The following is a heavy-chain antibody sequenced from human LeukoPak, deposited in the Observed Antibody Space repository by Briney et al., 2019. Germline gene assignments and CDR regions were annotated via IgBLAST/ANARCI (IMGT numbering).Heavy chain of an antibody. Sequence: ASVKVSCKASGCTFTSYDINWVRQATGQGLEWMGWMNPNSGNTGYAQKFQGRVTITRNTSISTAYMELSSLRSEDTPVYYCARGQRHIAAADYWGQGTLVTVSS. CDR1: GCTFTSYD. V-gene: IGHV1-8*03. CDR3: ARGQRHIAAADY. CDR2: MNPNSGNT. J-gene: IGHJ4*02. D-gene: IGHD6-13*01.